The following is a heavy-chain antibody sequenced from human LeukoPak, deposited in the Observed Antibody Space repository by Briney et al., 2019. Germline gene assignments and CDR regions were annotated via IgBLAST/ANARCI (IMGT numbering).Heavy chain of an antibody. J-gene: IGHJ5*02. CDR1: DDSISSYY. V-gene: IGHV4-59*01. CDR3: ARGRSSSWEGWFDP. CDR2: IYYSGSA. Sequence: SETLSLTCTVSDDSISSYYWSWIRQPPGKGLEWIGYIYYSGSANYNPSLKSRVTISVDTSNNQFSLKLSSVTAADTAVYYCARGRSSSWEGWFDPWGQGTLVTVSS. D-gene: IGHD6-13*01.